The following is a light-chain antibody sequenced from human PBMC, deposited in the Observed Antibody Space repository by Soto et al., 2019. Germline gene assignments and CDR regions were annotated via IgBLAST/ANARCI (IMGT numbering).Light chain of an antibody. CDR3: QQFHNYPPLT. Sequence: AIQLTQSPSSLSASVGDRVTITCRASQGIGSALAWYQQKPGKAPKLLIYDASSLESGVPSRFSGSGSGTDFTLTISSLQTEDFATYYCQQFHNYPPLTFGGGTKVEIK. CDR2: DAS. CDR1: QGIGSA. V-gene: IGKV1D-13*01. J-gene: IGKJ4*01.